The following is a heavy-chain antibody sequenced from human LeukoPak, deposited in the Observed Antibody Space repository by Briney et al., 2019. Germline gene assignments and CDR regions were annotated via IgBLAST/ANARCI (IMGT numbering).Heavy chain of an antibody. V-gene: IGHV3-48*03. CDR2: ISSGSTI. J-gene: IGHJ4*02. CDR1: GFTFSSYE. Sequence: GGSLRLSCAASGFTFSSYEMNWVRQAPGKGLEWVSYISSGSTIYYADSVKGRFTISRDNAKNSLYLQMASLRAEDTAVYYCARGPRGLGHSFDYWGQGTLVTVSS. CDR3: ARGPRGLGHSFDY. D-gene: IGHD3-16*01.